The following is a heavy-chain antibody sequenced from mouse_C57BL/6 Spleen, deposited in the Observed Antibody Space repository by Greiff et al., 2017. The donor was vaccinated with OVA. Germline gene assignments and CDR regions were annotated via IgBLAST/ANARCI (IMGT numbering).Heavy chain of an antibody. CDR1: GYTFTSYW. CDR3: ARDYYYGSSGDYYAMDY. CDR2: IYPGSGST. Sequence: VQLQQPGAELVKPGASVKMSCKASGYTFTSYWITWVKQRPGQGLEWIGDIYPGSGSTNYNEKFKSKATLTVDTSSSTAYMQLSSLTSEDSAVYYCARDYYYGSSGDYYAMDYWGQGTSVTVSS. J-gene: IGHJ4*01. V-gene: IGHV1-55*01. D-gene: IGHD1-1*01.